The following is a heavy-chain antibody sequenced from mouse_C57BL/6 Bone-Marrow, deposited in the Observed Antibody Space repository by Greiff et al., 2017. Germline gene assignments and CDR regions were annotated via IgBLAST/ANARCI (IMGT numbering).Heavy chain of an antibody. D-gene: IGHD2-3*01. Sequence: VQLQQPGAELVKPGASVKLSCKASGYTFTSYWMHWVKQRPGQGLEWIGMIHPNSGSTNYNEKFKSKATLTVDKSSSTAYMQLSSLTSEDSAVYYCARDGYYEAMDYWGQGTSVTVSS. J-gene: IGHJ4*01. CDR2: IHPNSGST. CDR1: GYTFTSYW. V-gene: IGHV1-64*01. CDR3: ARDGYYEAMDY.